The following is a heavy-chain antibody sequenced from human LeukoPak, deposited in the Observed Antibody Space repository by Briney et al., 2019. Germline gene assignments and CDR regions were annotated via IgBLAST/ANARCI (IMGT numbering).Heavy chain of an antibody. J-gene: IGHJ4*02. V-gene: IGHV3-21*01. CDR2: ISSSSSYI. CDR1: GSTFSSYS. D-gene: IGHD1-26*01. CDR3: ARIVGATFDY. Sequence: PGGSLRLSCAASGSTFSSYSMNWVRQAPGKGLEWVSSISSSSSYIYYADSVKGRFTISRDNAKNSLYLQMNSLRAEDTAVYYCARIVGATFDYWGQGTLVTVSS.